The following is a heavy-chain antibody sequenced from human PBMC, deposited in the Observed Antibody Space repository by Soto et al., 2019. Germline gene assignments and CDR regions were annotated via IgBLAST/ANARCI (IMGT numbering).Heavy chain of an antibody. V-gene: IGHV4-4*02. J-gene: IGHJ4*02. CDR3: AREARTIIGVVRPYHFDS. D-gene: IGHD3-3*01. CDR1: GGSISSSNW. CDR2: IYHSGAT. Sequence: QVQLQESGPGLVNPSGTLSLTCAVSGGSISSSNWWSWVRQPPGKGLEWIGEIYHSGATNYNPSLKSRVTISIHQSRKQFSLNLRSVTAADTAVYYCAREARTIIGVVRPYHFDSWGQGNLVTVSS.